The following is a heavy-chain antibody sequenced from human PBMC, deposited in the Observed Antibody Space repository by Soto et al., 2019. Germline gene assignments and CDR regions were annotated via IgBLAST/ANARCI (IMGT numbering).Heavy chain of an antibody. J-gene: IGHJ3*02. CDR1: GGSISSYY. V-gene: IGHV4-59*08. Sequence: SETLSLTCTVSGGSISSYYWSWIRQPPGKGLEWIGYIFYSGSTNYNPSLKSRVTISVDTSKKQFSLKLSSVTAADSSVYYCARRYGGAFDIWGQGTMVTVSS. CDR2: IFYSGST. D-gene: IGHD3-10*01. CDR3: ARRYGGAFDI.